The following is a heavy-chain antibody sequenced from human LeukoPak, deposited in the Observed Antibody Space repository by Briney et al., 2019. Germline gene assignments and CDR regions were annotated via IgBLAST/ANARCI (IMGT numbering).Heavy chain of an antibody. Sequence: SETLSLTCAVYGGSFSGYYWSWIRQPPGKGLEWIGYIYYSGSTNYNPSLKSRVTISVDTSKNQFSLKLSSVTAADTAVYYCARIYSSSWYNWFDPWGQGTLVTVSS. J-gene: IGHJ5*02. V-gene: IGHV4-59*01. CDR1: GGSFSGYY. D-gene: IGHD6-13*01. CDR2: IYYSGST. CDR3: ARIYSSSWYNWFDP.